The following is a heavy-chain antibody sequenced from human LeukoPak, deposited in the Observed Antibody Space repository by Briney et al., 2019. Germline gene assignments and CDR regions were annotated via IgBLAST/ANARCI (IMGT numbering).Heavy chain of an antibody. CDR2: IYPGDSHT. CDR3: ARRYSSGWSFEY. Sequence: GESLKISCEGSGYSFPNYWITWVRQMPGKGLEWVGVIYPGDSHTRYSPSFQGQVTISADKSTNTAYLQWARLKASDTAIYYCARRYSSGWSFEYWGQGTLVTVSS. D-gene: IGHD6-19*01. J-gene: IGHJ4*02. V-gene: IGHV5-51*01. CDR1: GYSFPNYW.